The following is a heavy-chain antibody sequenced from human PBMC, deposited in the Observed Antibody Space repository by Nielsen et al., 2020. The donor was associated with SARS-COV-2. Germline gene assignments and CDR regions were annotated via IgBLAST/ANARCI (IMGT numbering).Heavy chain of an antibody. Sequence: WVRQAPGQGLEWMGWIDPNSGNTGYAQKFQGRVPLTRNTAITTTYMELSSLRSDDTAVYYCARGQMARVWGQGTRVTVSS. CDR3: ARGQMARV. J-gene: IGHJ4*02. V-gene: IGHV1-8*01. D-gene: IGHD5-24*01. CDR2: IDPNSGNT.